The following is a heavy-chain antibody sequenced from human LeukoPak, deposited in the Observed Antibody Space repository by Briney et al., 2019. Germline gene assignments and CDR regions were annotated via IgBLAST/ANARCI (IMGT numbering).Heavy chain of an antibody. CDR3: ARSRSGDQFDY. V-gene: IGHV4-30-4*01. Sequence: PSETLSLTCTVSGGSISSGDYYWSWIRQPPGKGLEWIGYTYYSGSTYYNPSLKSRVTISVDTSKNQFSLKLSSVTAADTAVYYCARSRSGDQFDYWGQGTLVTVSS. J-gene: IGHJ4*02. CDR1: GGSISSGDYY. CDR2: TYYSGST. D-gene: IGHD4-17*01.